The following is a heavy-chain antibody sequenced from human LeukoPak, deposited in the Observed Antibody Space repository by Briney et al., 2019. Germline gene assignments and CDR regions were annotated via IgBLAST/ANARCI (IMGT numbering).Heavy chain of an antibody. CDR3: AREGSTMVRGVIE. J-gene: IGHJ4*02. V-gene: IGHV3-23*01. D-gene: IGHD3-10*01. Sequence: GGSLRLSCAASGFTFSSYGMSWVRQAPGKGLEWVSGISGSGGSTFYADSVKGRFTISRDNSKNTLYLQMNSLRAEDTAVYYCAREGSTMVRGVIEWGQGTLVTVSS. CDR1: GFTFSSYG. CDR2: ISGSGGST.